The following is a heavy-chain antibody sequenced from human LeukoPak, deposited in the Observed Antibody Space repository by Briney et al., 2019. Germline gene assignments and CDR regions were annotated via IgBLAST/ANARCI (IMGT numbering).Heavy chain of an antibody. CDR2: IYSGGST. J-gene: IGHJ3*02. V-gene: IGHV3-66*01. D-gene: IGHD3-9*01. CDR1: GFTVSSNY. CDR3: ARDQYYDILTGFSPDAFDI. Sequence: GGSLRLSCAASGFTVSSNYMSWVRQAPGKGLGWVSVIYSGGSTYYADSVKGRFTISRDNSKNTLYLQMNSLRAEDTAVYYCARDQYYDILTGFSPDAFDIWGQGTMVTVSS.